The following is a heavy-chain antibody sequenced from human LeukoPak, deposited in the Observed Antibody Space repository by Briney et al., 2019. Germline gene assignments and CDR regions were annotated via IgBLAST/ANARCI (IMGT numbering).Heavy chain of an antibody. CDR3: ARHATSSTSGPPYDY. Sequence: PSRTLSPTSTVSMGALCSGATDSGWTRPPPGSGLGWSRSIYHSGSTYYNPSLKSRVTISVDRSKNQFSLKMSSVTAADTAVYYCARHATSSTSGPPYDYWGQGTLVTVSS. CDR1: MGALCSGATD. V-gene: IGHV4-30-2*01. D-gene: IGHD5-24*01. J-gene: IGHJ4*02. CDR2: IYHSGST.